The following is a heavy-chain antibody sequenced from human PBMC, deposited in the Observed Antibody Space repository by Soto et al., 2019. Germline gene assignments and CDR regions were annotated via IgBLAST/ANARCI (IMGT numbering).Heavy chain of an antibody. CDR3: ARRGSTGWYESYFDY. V-gene: IGHV3-11*01. D-gene: IGHD6-19*01. CDR2: ISSSGSSI. Sequence: PGGSLRLSCAASTFTLSDYYMTWIRQAPGKGLECVSYISSSGSSIYYADSVKGRFTISRDNAKNSLYLQMNSLRAEDTAVYYCARRGSTGWYESYFDYWGQGTLVTVSS. J-gene: IGHJ4*02. CDR1: TFTLSDYY.